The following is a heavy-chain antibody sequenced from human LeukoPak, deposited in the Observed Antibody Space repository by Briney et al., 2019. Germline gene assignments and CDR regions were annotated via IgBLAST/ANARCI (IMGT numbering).Heavy chain of an antibody. D-gene: IGHD3-10*01. J-gene: IGHJ3*01. Sequence: GGSLRLSCVASGFTFSTYGMSWVRQAPGKGLEWVSAISGSGGSTYYADSVKGRFAISRDNSKNTLYLQMNSLRAEDTAVYYCAKEGDYYGSESYRDGFDLWGQGTMVTVSS. CDR2: ISGSGGST. CDR1: GFTFSTYG. V-gene: IGHV3-23*01. CDR3: AKEGDYYGSESYRDGFDL.